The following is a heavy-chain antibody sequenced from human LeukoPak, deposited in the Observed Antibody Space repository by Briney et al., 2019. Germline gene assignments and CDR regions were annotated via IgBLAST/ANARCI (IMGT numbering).Heavy chain of an antibody. Sequence: GGSLRLSCVTSGFIFSDYWMGWVRQAPGKGPEWVASIKPDGNEQYYVDSVRGRFTISRDNSKDSLFLQMDSLRAEDTAVYYCASGSSGYYLVLSYWGQGTLVTVSS. D-gene: IGHD3-22*01. CDR1: GFIFSDYW. J-gene: IGHJ4*02. V-gene: IGHV3-7*01. CDR2: IKPDGNEQ. CDR3: ASGSSGYYLVLSY.